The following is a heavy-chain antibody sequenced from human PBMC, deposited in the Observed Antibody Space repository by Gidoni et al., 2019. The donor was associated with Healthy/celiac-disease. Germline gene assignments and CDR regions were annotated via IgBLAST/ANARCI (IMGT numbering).Heavy chain of an antibody. J-gene: IGHJ4*02. CDR2: ISSSIIYI. Sequence: EVQLVESGGGLVKPGGSLRLSCAASGFTFRSYSMNWVRQAPGKGLEWVSSISSSIIYIDYADSVKGRFTISRDNAKNSLYLQMNSLRAEDTAVYYCARAEVDTADAFDYWGQGTLVTVSS. V-gene: IGHV3-21*01. CDR3: ARAEVDTADAFDY. D-gene: IGHD5-18*01. CDR1: GFTFRSYS.